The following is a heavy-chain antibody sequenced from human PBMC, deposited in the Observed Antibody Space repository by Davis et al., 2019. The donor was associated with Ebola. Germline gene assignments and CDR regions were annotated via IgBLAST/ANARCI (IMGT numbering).Heavy chain of an antibody. V-gene: IGHV6-1*01. Sequence: HPQTPSLTRAIPGDRVSSGGWNWITQSPSRGLEWLGRTYYNSKWYNHYAVSVKSRITINPDTSKNQFSLQLNSVTPEDTALYYCARGWLRGWFDRWGQGTQAMVSS. CDR1: GDRVSSGG. CDR3: ARGWLRGWFDR. CDR2: TYYNSKWYN. D-gene: IGHD5-18*01. J-gene: IGHJ5*02.